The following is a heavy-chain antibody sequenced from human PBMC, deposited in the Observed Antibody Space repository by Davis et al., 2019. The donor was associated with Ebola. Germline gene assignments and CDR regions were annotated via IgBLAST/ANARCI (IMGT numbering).Heavy chain of an antibody. CDR1: VGPISSYY. J-gene: IGHJ3*02. CDR2: IYYSGST. D-gene: IGHD1-26*01. Sequence: PSETLSLTCTVSVGPISSYYWRWIRQPPGKGLEWIGYIYYSGSTNYNPSLKSRVTISVDTSKNQFSLKLSSVTAADTAVYYCASSGATDAFDIWGQGTMVTVSS. V-gene: IGHV4-59*01. CDR3: ASSGATDAFDI.